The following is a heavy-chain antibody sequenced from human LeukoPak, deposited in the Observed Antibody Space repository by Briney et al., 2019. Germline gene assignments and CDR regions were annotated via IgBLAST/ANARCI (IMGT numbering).Heavy chain of an antibody. J-gene: IGHJ4*02. CDR2: VYYSGYT. V-gene: IGHV4-59*08. Sequence: SETLSLTCTVSGGSISGYYWSWIRHPPGKGVEWMGYVYYSGYTKYNSSLKSRVTISVDTSKNQFSLRLSAATAADTALYYCARYPYGGNSPFDYWGQGTLVTVSS. D-gene: IGHD4-23*01. CDR3: ARYPYGGNSPFDY. CDR1: GGSISGYY.